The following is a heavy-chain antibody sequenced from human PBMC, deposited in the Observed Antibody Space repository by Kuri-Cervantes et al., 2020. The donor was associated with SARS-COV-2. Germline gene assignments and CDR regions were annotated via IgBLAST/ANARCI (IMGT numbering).Heavy chain of an antibody. J-gene: IGHJ6*03. CDR1: GGTFSSYA. CDR2: IIPIFGTA. Sequence: SVKVSCKASGGTFSSYAISWVRQAPGQGLEWMGRIIPIFGTANYAQKFQGRVTITADESTSTAYMELSSLRSEDTAVYYCARGLVDRYCSSTSCPYYYYYMDVWGKGTTVTVSS. CDR3: ARGLVDRYCSSTSCPYYYYYMDV. V-gene: IGHV1-69*13. D-gene: IGHD2-2*01.